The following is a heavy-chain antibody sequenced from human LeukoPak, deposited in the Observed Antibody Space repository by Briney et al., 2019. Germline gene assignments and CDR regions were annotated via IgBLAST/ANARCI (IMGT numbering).Heavy chain of an antibody. CDR3: ARVNTNDILTGYYTGGSYDY. D-gene: IGHD3-9*01. V-gene: IGHV4-39*07. Sequence: SETLSLTCTVSGGSISNSPYYWGWIRQPPGKGLEWIGSIYYSGTTHYNPSLKSRVTISADTSKNQFSLKLSSVTAADTAVYYCARVNTNDILTGYYTGGSYDYWGQGTLVTVSS. J-gene: IGHJ4*02. CDR2: IYYSGTT. CDR1: GGSISNSPYY.